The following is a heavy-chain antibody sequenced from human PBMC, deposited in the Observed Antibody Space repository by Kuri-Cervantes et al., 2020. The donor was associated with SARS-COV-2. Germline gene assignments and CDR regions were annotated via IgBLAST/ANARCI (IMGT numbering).Heavy chain of an antibody. V-gene: IGHV3-49*03. CDR1: GFTFGDYA. CDR3: TREILSYCSGTSCENAFDI. J-gene: IGHJ3*02. Sequence: GGSLRLSCTASGFTFGDYAMNWFRQAPGKGLEWVGFVRSEAYGGTTDYAASVKGRFTISTDDSESIAYLQMNGLKTEDTALYYCTREILSYCSGTSCENAFDIWGQGTMVTVSS. CDR2: VRSEAYGGTT. D-gene: IGHD2-2*01.